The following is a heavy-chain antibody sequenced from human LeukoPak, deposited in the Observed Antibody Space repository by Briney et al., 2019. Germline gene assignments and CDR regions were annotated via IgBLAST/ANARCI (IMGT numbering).Heavy chain of an antibody. J-gene: IGHJ4*02. Sequence: GGSLRLSCAASGFTFSSYWMHWVRQAPGKGLVWVSRINSDGSSTSYADSVKGRFTISRDNSKNTLYLQMNSLRAEDTAVYYCAKVGPSGTFDYWGQGTLVTVSS. CDR2: INSDGSST. V-gene: IGHV3-74*01. CDR3: AKVGPSGTFDY. D-gene: IGHD6-13*01. CDR1: GFTFSSYW.